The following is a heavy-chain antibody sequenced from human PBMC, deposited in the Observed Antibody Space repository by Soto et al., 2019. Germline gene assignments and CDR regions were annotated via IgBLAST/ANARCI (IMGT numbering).Heavy chain of an antibody. V-gene: IGHV3-30-3*01. CDR1: GFTFSSYA. CDR3: ARDRYYGSGVYYYYGMDV. D-gene: IGHD3-10*01. CDR2: ISYDGSNK. Sequence: QVQLVESGGGVVQPGRSLRLSCAASGFTFSSYAMHWVRQAPGKGLEWVAVISYDGSNKYYADSVKGRFTISRDNSKNTLYLQMNSLRADDTAVYYCARDRYYGSGVYYYYGMDVW. J-gene: IGHJ6*01.